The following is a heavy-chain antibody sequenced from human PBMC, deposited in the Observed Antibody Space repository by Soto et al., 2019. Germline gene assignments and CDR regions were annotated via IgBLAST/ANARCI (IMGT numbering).Heavy chain of an antibody. CDR2: IYYSGST. V-gene: IGHV4-31*03. Sequence: QVQLQESGPGLVKPSQTLSLTCTVSGGSISSGGYYWSWIRQHPGKGLEWIGYIYYSGSTYYNPSLKSRVTFSVDTSKIRCSLKLSSVTAADTAVYYCARSALWFVDNLFDPCGQGTLVTVSS. J-gene: IGHJ5*02. D-gene: IGHD3-10*01. CDR1: GGSISSGGYY. CDR3: ARSALWFVDNLFDP.